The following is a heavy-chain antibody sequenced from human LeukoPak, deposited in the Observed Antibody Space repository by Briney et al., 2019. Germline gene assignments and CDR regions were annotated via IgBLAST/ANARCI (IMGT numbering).Heavy chain of an antibody. D-gene: IGHD6-13*01. CDR1: GGSVSDSSYY. Sequence: SETLSLTCTVSGGSVSDSSYYWGWIRQPPGKGLEWIGSFYYTGGTYYSPSFRSRVIISADTSKNQFSLYFHSVTAADTAVYYCAKDSSTWGNLAGHFDSWGQGTLVTVSS. CDR3: AKDSSTWGNLAGHFDS. CDR2: FYYTGGT. V-gene: IGHV4-39*07. J-gene: IGHJ4*02.